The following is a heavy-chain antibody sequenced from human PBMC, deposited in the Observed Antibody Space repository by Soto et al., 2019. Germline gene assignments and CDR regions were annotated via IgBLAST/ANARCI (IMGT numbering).Heavy chain of an antibody. D-gene: IGHD3-16*01. CDR3: ANPTSTSEDV. V-gene: IGHV3-23*01. CDR2: ISGSGGST. J-gene: IGHJ6*02. Sequence: EVQLLESGGGLVQPGGSLRLSCAASGFIFSNYAMSWVRQAPGKGLEWVSAISGSGGSTYYADSVKGRFTISRDNSKNTLYLQMNSLRAEDTALYYCANPTSTSEDVWGQGTTVTVSS. CDR1: GFIFSNYA.